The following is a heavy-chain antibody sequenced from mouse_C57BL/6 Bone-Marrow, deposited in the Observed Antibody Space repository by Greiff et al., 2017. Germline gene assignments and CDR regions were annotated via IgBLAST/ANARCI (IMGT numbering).Heavy chain of an antibody. J-gene: IGHJ2*01. CDR1: GYSITSGYY. CDR2: ISYDGSN. V-gene: IGHV3-6*01. D-gene: IGHD4-1*01. CDR3: ARGELGQGY. Sequence: DVKLQESGPGLVKPSQSLSLTCSVTGYSITSGYYWNWIRQFPGNKLEWMGYISYDGSNNYNPSLKNRISITRDTSKNQFFLKLNSVTTEDTATYYCARGELGQGYWGQGTTLTVSS.